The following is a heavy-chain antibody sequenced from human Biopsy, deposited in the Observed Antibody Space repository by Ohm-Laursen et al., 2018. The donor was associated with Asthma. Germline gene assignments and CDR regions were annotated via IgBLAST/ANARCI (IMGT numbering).Heavy chain of an antibody. CDR1: GDAMSTSGSY. Sequence: SQTLSLTCIVSGDAMSTSGSYWGWIRQSPGRELEWIGSIYYSGRTHYNPSLESRVTISADTSKNHFSLKVTSVTAADTAVYYCTRAVSSSSYWYFDLWGRGDLVTVSS. V-gene: IGHV4-39*02. J-gene: IGHJ2*01. D-gene: IGHD6-6*01. CDR2: IYYSGRT. CDR3: TRAVSSSSYWYFDL.